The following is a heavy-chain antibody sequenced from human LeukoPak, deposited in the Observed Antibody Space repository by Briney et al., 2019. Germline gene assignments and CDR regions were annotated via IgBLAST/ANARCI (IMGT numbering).Heavy chain of an antibody. CDR2: IYHSGST. CDR1: GYSISSGYY. CDR3: AGESGYRAEFDY. Sequence: SATLSLTCTVSGYSISSGYYWGWIRQPPGKGLEWIGSIYHSGSTYYNPSLKSRVTISVDTSKNQFSLKLSSVTAADTAVYYCAGESGYRAEFDYWGQGTLVTVSS. V-gene: IGHV4-38-2*02. D-gene: IGHD3-3*01. J-gene: IGHJ4*02.